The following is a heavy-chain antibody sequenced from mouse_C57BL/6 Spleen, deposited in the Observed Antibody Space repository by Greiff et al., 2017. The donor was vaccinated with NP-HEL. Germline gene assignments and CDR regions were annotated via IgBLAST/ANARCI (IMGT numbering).Heavy chain of an antibody. V-gene: IGHV1-52*01. D-gene: IGHD2-1*01. CDR1: GYTFTSYW. CDR2: IDPSDSET. J-gene: IGHJ2*01. Sequence: QVQLQQPGAELVRPGSSVKLSRKASGYTFTSYWMHWVKQRPIQGLEWIGNIDPSDSETHYNQKFKDKATLTVDKSSSTAYMQLSSLTSEDSAVYYCARGAIYYGNYEYYFDYWGQGTTLTVSS. CDR3: ARGAIYYGNYEYYFDY.